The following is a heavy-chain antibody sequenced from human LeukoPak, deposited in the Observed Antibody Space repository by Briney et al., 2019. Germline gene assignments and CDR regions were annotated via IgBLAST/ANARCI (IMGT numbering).Heavy chain of an antibody. V-gene: IGHV3-74*03. CDR2: IDIDGSST. CDR1: GFTFSSYW. J-gene: IGHJ4*02. CDR3: VRDAPEWDIPSDY. D-gene: IGHD1-26*01. Sequence: SGGSLRLSCAASGFTFSSYWMHWVRQVPGKGLVWVSHIDIDGSSTKVADSVKGRFTISRDNAKNTLYLQMNSLKVEDTAVYYCVRDAPEWDIPSDYWGQGTLVTVSS.